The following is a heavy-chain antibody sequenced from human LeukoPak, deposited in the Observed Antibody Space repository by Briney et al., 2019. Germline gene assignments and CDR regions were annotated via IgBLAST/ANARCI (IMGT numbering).Heavy chain of an antibody. J-gene: IGHJ1*01. CDR3: ASGTPGTVTTSLFQH. V-gene: IGHV4-59*01. CDR1: GGSISSYY. Sequence: SETLSLTCTVSGGSISSYYWSWIRRPPGKGLEWIGYIYYSGSTNYNPSLKSRVTISVDTSKNQFSLKLSSVTAADTAVYYCASGTPGTVTTSLFQHWGQGTLVTVSS. CDR2: IYYSGST. D-gene: IGHD4-17*01.